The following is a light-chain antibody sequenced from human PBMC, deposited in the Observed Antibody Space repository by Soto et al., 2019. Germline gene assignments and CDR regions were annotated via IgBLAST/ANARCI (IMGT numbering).Light chain of an antibody. V-gene: IGLV2-14*01. CDR3: SSYTSSGTLYV. CDR1: NSDVGGFNY. J-gene: IGLJ1*01. CDR2: EVS. Sequence: QSVLTQPASVSGSPGQSITISCTGTNSDVGGFNYVSWYQQHPGKAPKLMIFEVSNRPSGVSNRFSGSQSANTASLTISGLQAEDEADYYCSSYTSSGTLYVFGTGTKVTVL.